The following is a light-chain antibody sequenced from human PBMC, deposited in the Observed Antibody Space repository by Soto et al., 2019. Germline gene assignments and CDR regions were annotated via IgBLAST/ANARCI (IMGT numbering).Light chain of an antibody. V-gene: IGLV2-11*01. Sequence: QSALTQPRSVSGSPGQSVTISCTGTNSDIGGYNYVSWYQQHPGKAPKVMIYDVNRRPSGVPERFSGSKSGNTASLTISGLQAEDEADYYCCSYAGRYNFWVFGGGTKVTVL. J-gene: IGLJ3*02. CDR3: CSYAGRYNFWV. CDR1: NSDIGGYNY. CDR2: DVN.